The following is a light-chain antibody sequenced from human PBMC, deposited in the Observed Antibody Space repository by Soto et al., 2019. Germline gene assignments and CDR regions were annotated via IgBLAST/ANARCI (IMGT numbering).Light chain of an antibody. CDR3: QQYGSSPRT. CDR2: GAS. V-gene: IGKV3-20*01. Sequence: EIVMTQSPATLSVSPGERATLSCRASQNIISNLAWYQQKPGQAPRLLIYGASSRATGIPDRFSGSGSGTDFTLTISRLEPEDFAVYYCQQYGSSPRTFGQGTKVDI. J-gene: IGKJ1*01. CDR1: QNIISN.